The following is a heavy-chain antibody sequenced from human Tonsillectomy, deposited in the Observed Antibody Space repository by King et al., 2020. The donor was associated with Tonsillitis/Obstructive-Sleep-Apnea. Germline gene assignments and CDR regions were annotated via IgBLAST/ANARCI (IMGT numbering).Heavy chain of an antibody. J-gene: IGHJ6*03. V-gene: IGHV4-59*01. CDR1: GGSISSYY. D-gene: IGHD1-14*01. CDR2: IYYSGST. CDR3: ARDPDDYMDV. Sequence: KLKESGPGLVKPSETLSLTCTVSGGSISSYYWSWIRQPPGKGLEWIGYIYYSGSTNYNPSLKSRVTISVDTSKNQFSLKLSSVTAADTAVYYCARDPDDYMDVWGKGTTVTVSS.